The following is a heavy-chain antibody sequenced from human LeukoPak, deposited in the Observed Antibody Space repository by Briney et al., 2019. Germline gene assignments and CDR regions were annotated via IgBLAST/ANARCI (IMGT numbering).Heavy chain of an antibody. D-gene: IGHD4-23*01. CDR1: GGSISSYY. J-gene: IGHJ6*03. CDR2: IYTSGST. CDR3: ARDKGNPFYYYYYYMDV. Sequence: PSETLSLTCTVSGGSISSYYWSWIRQPAGKGLEWIGRIYTSGSTNYNPSLKSRVTMSVDTSKNQFSLKLSSVTAADTAVYYCARDKGNPFYYYYYYMDVWGKGTTVTVSS. V-gene: IGHV4-4*07.